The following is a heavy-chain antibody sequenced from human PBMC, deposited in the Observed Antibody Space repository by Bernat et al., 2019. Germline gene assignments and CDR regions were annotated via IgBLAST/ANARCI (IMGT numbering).Heavy chain of an antibody. Sequence: EVQLLESGGGLVQPGGSLRLSCAASGFIFSTYAMSWVRQAPGKGLEWVSAISDSGDSTNYADSVKGRFTISRDNSKNTLYLQMNSLRAEDTAVYYCARDYNWDFDYWGQGTLVTVSS. CDR1: GFIFSTYA. J-gene: IGHJ4*02. V-gene: IGHV3-23*01. D-gene: IGHD1-1*01. CDR2: ISDSGDST. CDR3: ARDYNWDFDY.